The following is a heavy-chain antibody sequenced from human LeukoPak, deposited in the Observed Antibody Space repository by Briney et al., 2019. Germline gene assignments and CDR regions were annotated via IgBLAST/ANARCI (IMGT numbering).Heavy chain of an antibody. CDR2: INHSGST. CDR1: GFTFSSYA. V-gene: IGHV4-34*01. CDR3: ARLPSSVVVPAAIRYYYGMDV. D-gene: IGHD2-2*01. Sequence: PGGSLRLSCAASGFTFSSYAMSWVRQPPGKGLEWIGEINHSGSTNYNPSLKSRVTISVDTSKNQFSLKLSSVTAADTAVYYCARLPSSVVVPAAIRYYYGMDVWGKGTTVTVSS. J-gene: IGHJ6*04.